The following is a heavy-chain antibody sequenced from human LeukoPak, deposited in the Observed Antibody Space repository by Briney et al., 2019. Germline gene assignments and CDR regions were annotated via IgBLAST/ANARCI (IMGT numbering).Heavy chain of an antibody. CDR1: GGSISSSSNY. Sequence: SETLSLTCTVSGGSISSSSNYWGWIRQPPGKGLEWIGSIYYSGSTYYNPSLKSRVTTFVDTSKNQFSLKLSSVTAADTAVYYCAREDDTIADNTFDIWGQGTVVTVS. J-gene: IGHJ3*02. CDR2: IYYSGST. V-gene: IGHV4-39*02. CDR3: AREDDTIADNTFDI. D-gene: IGHD6-13*01.